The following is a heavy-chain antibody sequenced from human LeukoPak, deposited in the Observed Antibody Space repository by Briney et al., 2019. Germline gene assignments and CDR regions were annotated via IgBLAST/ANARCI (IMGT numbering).Heavy chain of an antibody. D-gene: IGHD3-22*01. Sequence: GGSLRLSCAASGFTFSSYSMNWVRQAPGKGLEWVSSISSSSSYIYYADSVKGRFTISRDNAKNSQYLQMNSLRAEDTAVYYCARVPPDYYDSSGYLDYWGQGTLVTVSS. J-gene: IGHJ4*02. CDR2: ISSSSSYI. CDR3: ARVPPDYYDSSGYLDY. V-gene: IGHV3-21*01. CDR1: GFTFSSYS.